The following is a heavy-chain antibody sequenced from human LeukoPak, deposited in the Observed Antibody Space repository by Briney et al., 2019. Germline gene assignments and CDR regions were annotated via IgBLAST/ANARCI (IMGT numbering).Heavy chain of an antibody. J-gene: IGHJ4*02. CDR1: GFPFSSYG. CDR2: IRYDGSNK. D-gene: IGHD4-17*01. Sequence: GGSLRLSCAASGFPFSSYGMHWVRQAPGKGLDWVAFIRYDGSNKFYSDSVRGRFTISRDNSKSTLYLQMNSLRPADTAVYYCAREDGWGQGTLVTVSS. V-gene: IGHV3-30*02. CDR3: AREDG.